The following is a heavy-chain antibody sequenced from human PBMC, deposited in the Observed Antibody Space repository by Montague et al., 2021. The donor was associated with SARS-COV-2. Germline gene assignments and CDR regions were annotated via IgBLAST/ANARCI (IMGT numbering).Heavy chain of an antibody. CDR2: ISVSGGST. V-gene: IGHV3-23*01. Sequence: SLRLSCAASGFTFSTYAMSWVRQAPGKWLEWVSAISVSGGSTYYADSVKGRFTISRDNSKNTLYLQMNSLRAEDTAVYYCAKDRESGIAAIGWFDPWAREPWSPSPQ. J-gene: IGHJ5*02. CDR3: AKDRESGIAAIGWFDP. D-gene: IGHD6-13*01. CDR1: GFTFSTYA.